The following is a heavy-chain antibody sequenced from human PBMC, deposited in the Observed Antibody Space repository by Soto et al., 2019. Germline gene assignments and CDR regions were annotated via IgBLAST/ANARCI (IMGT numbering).Heavy chain of an antibody. CDR3: ASAGERYAFDI. Sequence: QVQLVESGGGVVQPGRSLRLSCAASGFTFSSYAMHWVRQAPGKGVEWVAVISYDGSNKYYADSVKGRFTISRDNSKNTLYLQMNSLRAEDTAVYYCASAGERYAFDIWGQGTMVTVSS. CDR1: GFTFSSYA. J-gene: IGHJ3*02. CDR2: ISYDGSNK. V-gene: IGHV3-30-3*01. D-gene: IGHD2-21*01.